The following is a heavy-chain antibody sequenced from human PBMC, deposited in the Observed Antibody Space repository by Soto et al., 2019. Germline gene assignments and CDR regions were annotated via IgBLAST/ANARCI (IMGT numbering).Heavy chain of an antibody. Sequence: SVTLSLTCTVSGGSISSYYWSWIRQPAGKGLEWIGRIYTSGSTNYNPSLKSRVTMSVDTSKNQFSLKLSSVTAADTAVYYCARDSSIFGVVGGMDVWGQGTTVTVSS. CDR1: GGSISSYY. CDR2: IYTSGST. D-gene: IGHD3-3*01. V-gene: IGHV4-4*07. J-gene: IGHJ6*02. CDR3: ARDSSIFGVVGGMDV.